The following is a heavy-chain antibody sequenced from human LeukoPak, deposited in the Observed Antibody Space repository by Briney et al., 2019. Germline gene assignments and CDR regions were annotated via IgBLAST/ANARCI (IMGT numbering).Heavy chain of an antibody. CDR2: IYYSGST. V-gene: IGHV4-59*08. D-gene: IGHD4-17*01. Sequence: SETLSLTCTVSGGSISSYYWSWIRQPPGKGLEWIGYIYYSGSTNYNPSLKSRVTISVDTSKNQFSLKLSSVTAADTAVYYCVTMTTVTTFDCWGQGTLVTVSS. CDR3: VTMTTVTTFDC. J-gene: IGHJ4*02. CDR1: GGSISSYY.